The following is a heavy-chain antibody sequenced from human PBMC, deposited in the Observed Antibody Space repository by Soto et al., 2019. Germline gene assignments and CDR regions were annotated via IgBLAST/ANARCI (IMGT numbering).Heavy chain of an antibody. CDR2: ISAYNGNT. CDR1: GYTFTSYG. D-gene: IGHD3-22*01. J-gene: IGHJ4*02. CDR3: AREGYYDSSGYRFDY. Sequence: GASVKVSCKASGYTFTSYGISWVRQAPGQGLEWMGWISAYNGNTNYAQKLQGRVTMTTDTSTSTAYMELRSLRSDDTAVYYCAREGYYDSSGYRFDYWGQGTLVTVSS. V-gene: IGHV1-18*01.